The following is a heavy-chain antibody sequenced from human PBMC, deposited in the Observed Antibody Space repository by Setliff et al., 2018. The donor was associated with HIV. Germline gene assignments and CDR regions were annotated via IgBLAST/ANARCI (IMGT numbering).Heavy chain of an antibody. CDR3: ARDPSVLWSGELFLDAFDI. D-gene: IGHD3-10*01. Sequence: VASVKVSCKASAFTFNIYAIHWVRQAPGQGLEWMGYIDANTGIPTYAQGFTGRFVFSLDTSVSTTYLQISSLKAEDTAIYYCARDPSVLWSGELFLDAFDIWGQGTMVTVSS. CDR1: AFTFNIYA. CDR2: IDANTGIP. V-gene: IGHV7-4-1*02. J-gene: IGHJ3*02.